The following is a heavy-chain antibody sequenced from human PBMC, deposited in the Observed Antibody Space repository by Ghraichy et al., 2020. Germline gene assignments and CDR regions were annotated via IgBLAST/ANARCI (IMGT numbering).Heavy chain of an antibody. J-gene: IGHJ4*02. Sequence: SETLSLTCAISGDSVSSSSAAWNWIRQSPSRGLEWLGRTYYRSKWYNHYAVTVKSRITINPDTSKNQFSLQLNSVTPEDTDVYYCARTAGIGVDYWGQGILVTVSS. CDR3: ARTAGIGVDY. V-gene: IGHV6-1*01. CDR1: GDSVSSSSAA. CDR2: TYYRSKWYN. D-gene: IGHD2-21*02.